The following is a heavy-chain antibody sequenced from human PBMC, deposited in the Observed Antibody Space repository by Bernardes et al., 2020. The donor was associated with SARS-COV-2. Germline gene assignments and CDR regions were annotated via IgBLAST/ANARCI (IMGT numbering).Heavy chain of an antibody. V-gene: IGHV3-21*01. Sequence: GGSLRLSCAASGFTFSSYSMNWVRQAPGKGLDWVSSLSPTSYSLYYAVSVNVRFSIPRDNAKNPLYLQIKSLRADDTAVYYCATPYYGSGTGPPRYYYHGMDVWGQGTTVTVSS. D-gene: IGHD3-10*01. J-gene: IGHJ6*02. CDR1: GFTFSSYS. CDR3: ATPYYGSGTGPPRYYYHGMDV. CDR2: LSPTSYSL.